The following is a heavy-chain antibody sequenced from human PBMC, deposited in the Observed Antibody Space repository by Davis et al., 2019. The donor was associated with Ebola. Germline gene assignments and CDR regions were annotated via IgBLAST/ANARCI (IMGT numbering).Heavy chain of an antibody. J-gene: IGHJ5*02. CDR1: GYTFTGYY. D-gene: IGHD1-7*01. CDR3: AIAELGNWFDP. Sequence: ASVKVSCKASGYTFTGYYMHWVRQAPGQGLEWMGRISAYNGNTNYAQKLQGRVTMTTDTSTSTAYMELRSLRSDDTAVYYCAIAELGNWFDPWGQGTLVTVSS. CDR2: ISAYNGNT. V-gene: IGHV1-18*04.